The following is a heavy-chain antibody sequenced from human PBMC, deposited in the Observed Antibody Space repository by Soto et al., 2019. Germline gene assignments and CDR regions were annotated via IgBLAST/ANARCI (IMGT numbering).Heavy chain of an antibody. CDR3: ARAVPAPLSGPENWFDP. Sequence: QVQLQESGPGLVKPSQTLSLTCTVSGGSISSGDYYWSWIRQPPGKGLEWIGYIYYSGSTYYNPSLKSRVTISVDTSKNQFSLKLSSVTAADTAVYYCARAVPAPLSGPENWFDPWGQGTLVTVSS. CDR2: IYYSGST. D-gene: IGHD2-2*01. CDR1: GGSISSGDYY. J-gene: IGHJ5*02. V-gene: IGHV4-30-4*01.